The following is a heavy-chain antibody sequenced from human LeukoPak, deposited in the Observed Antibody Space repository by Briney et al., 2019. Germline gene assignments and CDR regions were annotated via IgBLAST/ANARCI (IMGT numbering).Heavy chain of an antibody. CDR1: GFTVSTNY. D-gene: IGHD1-1*01. CDR3: ARDRVNWNDVGGLFHY. J-gene: IGHJ4*02. Sequence: GGSLRLSCAASGFTVSTNYMSWVRQAPGKGLEWVSLIYSGGKTNHADSVKGRFTISRDNSKNTLYLQMNSLSAEDTAVYYCARDRVNWNDVGGLFHYWGQGTLVTVTS. V-gene: IGHV3-53*01. CDR2: IYSGGKT.